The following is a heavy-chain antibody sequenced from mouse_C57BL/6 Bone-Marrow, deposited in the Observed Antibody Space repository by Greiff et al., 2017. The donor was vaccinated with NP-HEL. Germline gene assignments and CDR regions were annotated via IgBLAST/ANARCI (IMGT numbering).Heavy chain of an antibody. D-gene: IGHD2-12*01. V-gene: IGHV1-64*01. CDR3: ARRGYYSEGY. CDR1: GYTFTSYW. CDR2: IYPRSGNT. Sequence: QVQLKQPGAELVKPGASVKLSCKASGYTFTSYWMHWVKQRPGQGLEWIGEIYPRSGNTYYNEKFKGKATLTADKSSSTAYMELRSLTSEDSAVYFCARRGYYSEGYWGQGTTLTVSS. J-gene: IGHJ2*01.